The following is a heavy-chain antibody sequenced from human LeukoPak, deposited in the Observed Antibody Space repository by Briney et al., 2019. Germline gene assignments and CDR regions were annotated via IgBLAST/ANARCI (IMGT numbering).Heavy chain of an antibody. J-gene: IGHJ3*02. V-gene: IGHV4-39*07. CDR2: IYYSGST. CDR1: GGSISSSSYY. Sequence: SETLSLTCTVSGGSISSSSYYWGWIRQPPGKGLEWIGSIYYSGSTYYNPSLKSRVTISVDTSKNQFSLKLSSVTAADTAVYYCARVLWFGESADAFDIWGQGTMVTVSS. D-gene: IGHD3-10*01. CDR3: ARVLWFGESADAFDI.